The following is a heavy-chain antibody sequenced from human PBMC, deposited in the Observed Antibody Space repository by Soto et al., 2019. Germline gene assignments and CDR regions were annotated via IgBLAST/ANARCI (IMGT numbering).Heavy chain of an antibody. Sequence: PSETLSLTCTVSGGSISSGGYYWSWIRQHPGKGLEWIGYIYYSGSTYYNPSLKSRVTISVDTSKNQFSLKLSSVTAADTAVYYCARVLDSSGESGALDIWGQGTMVTVSS. CDR1: GGSISSGGYY. CDR2: IYYSGST. CDR3: ARVLDSSGESGALDI. J-gene: IGHJ3*02. D-gene: IGHD3-22*01. V-gene: IGHV4-31*03.